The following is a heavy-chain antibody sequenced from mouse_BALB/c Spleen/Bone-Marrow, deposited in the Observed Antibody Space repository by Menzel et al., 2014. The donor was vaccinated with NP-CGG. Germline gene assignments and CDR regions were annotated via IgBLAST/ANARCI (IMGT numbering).Heavy chain of an antibody. J-gene: IGHJ1*01. V-gene: IGHV1-14*01. CDR2: INPYNDGT. Sequence: VQLKQSGPELVKPGASVKMSCKASGYTFTSYVMHWVKQKPGRGLEWVGNINPYNDGTKYNEKFKGKATLTSDKSSSTAYMELSSLTSEDSAVYYCARSLYGYDWYFDVWGAGTTVTVSS. D-gene: IGHD2-2*01. CDR3: ARSLYGYDWYFDV. CDR1: GYTFTSYV.